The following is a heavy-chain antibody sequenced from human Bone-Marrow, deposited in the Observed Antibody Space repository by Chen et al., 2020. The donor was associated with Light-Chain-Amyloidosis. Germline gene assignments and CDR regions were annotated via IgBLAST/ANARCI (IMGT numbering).Heavy chain of an antibody. CDR3: ARDGTSTTGIYDY. CDR2: IDTYTGGT. CDR1: NYTFTDNY. Sequence: QVQLVQSVAEGNKPGASVKVSCKATNYTFTDNYIHWVRQAPGQGLEWMGWIDTYTGGTNYAQKFRCRVTMTSDTSINTAYMTLDSLRIDDTAMYYCARDGTSTTGIYDYWGQGTLVTVSS. D-gene: IGHD2-8*01. V-gene: IGHV1-2*02. J-gene: IGHJ4*02.